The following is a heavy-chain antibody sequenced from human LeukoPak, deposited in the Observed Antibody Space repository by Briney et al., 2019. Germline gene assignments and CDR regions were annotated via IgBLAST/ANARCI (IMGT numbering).Heavy chain of an antibody. CDR1: GGTFSSYA. D-gene: IGHD6-19*01. J-gene: IGHJ3*02. CDR2: IIPIFGTA. V-gene: IGHV1-69*06. CDR3: ARSRPLSWSWWVTQVAGFDI. Sequence: ASVKVSCKASGGTFSSYAISWVRQAPGQGLEWMGGIIPIFGTANYAQKFQGRVTITADKSTSTAYMELSSLRSEDTAVYYCARSRPLSWSWWVTQVAGFDIWGQGTMVTVSS.